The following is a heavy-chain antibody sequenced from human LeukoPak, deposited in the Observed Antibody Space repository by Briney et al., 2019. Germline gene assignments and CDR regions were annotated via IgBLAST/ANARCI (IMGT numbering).Heavy chain of an antibody. D-gene: IGHD4-23*01. CDR2: ISGYNGNT. J-gene: IGHJ4*02. CDR3: ARGWLAETMVVTPYNY. Sequence: ASVKVSCKASGYTFTSYGISWVRQAPGQGLEWMGWISGYNGNTNYAQKFQGRVTITADESTSAAYMVLSSLRSEDTAVYYCARGWLAETMVVTPYNYWGQGTLVTVSS. CDR1: GYTFTSYG. V-gene: IGHV1-18*01.